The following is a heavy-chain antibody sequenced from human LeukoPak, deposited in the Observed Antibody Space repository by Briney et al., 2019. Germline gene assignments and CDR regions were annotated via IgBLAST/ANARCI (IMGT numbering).Heavy chain of an antibody. CDR1: GGTFSNFG. CDR2: IIPIFTTT. D-gene: IGHD6-13*01. CDR3: ARDPLAASAPGYFDY. Sequence: SVKVSCKASGGTFSNFGISWVRQAPGQGLEWTGGIIPIFTTTNYAQKFRGRVTITAHESSSTAYLELSSLTSEDTAVYYCARDPLAASAPGYFDYWGQGTLVTVSA. J-gene: IGHJ4*02. V-gene: IGHV1-69*13.